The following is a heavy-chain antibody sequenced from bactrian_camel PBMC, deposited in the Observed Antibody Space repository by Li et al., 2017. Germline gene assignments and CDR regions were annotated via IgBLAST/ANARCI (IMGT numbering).Heavy chain of an antibody. J-gene: IGHJ4*01. D-gene: IGHD4*01. V-gene: IGHV3S31*01. CDR1: GFTFSGYV. Sequence: VQLVESGGGLVQPGGSLRLSCAASGFTFSGYVISWVRQAPGKGLEWVSRINDNDDTTYYADSVKGRFTISRDNAKNTLYLQLNSLKTEDTAMYYCAAGRRVFLSCEHLLIQDDDVAYVGQGTQVTVS. CDR2: INDNDDTT.